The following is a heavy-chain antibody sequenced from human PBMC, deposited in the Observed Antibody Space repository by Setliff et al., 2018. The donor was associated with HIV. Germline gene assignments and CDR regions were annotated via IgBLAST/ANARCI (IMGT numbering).Heavy chain of an antibody. CDR2: VYYSGSI. CDR1: GDSFSSGTYY. CDR3: ARLGTSGWYSYFDY. D-gene: IGHD6-19*01. Sequence: SETLSLTCIVSGDSFSSGTYYWGWIRQPPGKGLEWIGSVYYSGSIDHNPSLKSRVTISMDTAKSQFSLKLTSVTAADTSIYHCARLGTSGWYSYFDYWGQGILVTVSS. V-gene: IGHV4-39*01. J-gene: IGHJ4*02.